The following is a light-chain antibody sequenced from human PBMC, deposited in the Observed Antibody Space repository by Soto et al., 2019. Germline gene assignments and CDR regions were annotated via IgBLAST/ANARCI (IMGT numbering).Light chain of an antibody. CDR1: SSDVGGYNY. Sequence: QSALTQPASVSGSPGQSITISCTGTSSDVGGYNYVSWYQQHPGKAPKRMIYEVSNRPSGVSNRFSGSKSGNTASLTISGLQAEDEADYYCSSYTSSSTLVFGTGTKLNVL. V-gene: IGLV2-14*01. CDR2: EVS. J-gene: IGLJ1*01. CDR3: SSYTSSSTLV.